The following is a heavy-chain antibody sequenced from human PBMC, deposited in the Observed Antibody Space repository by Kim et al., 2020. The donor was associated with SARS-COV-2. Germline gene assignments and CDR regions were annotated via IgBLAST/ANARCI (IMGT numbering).Heavy chain of an antibody. CDR2: DGSGT. V-gene: IGHV3-74*01. J-gene: IGHJ4*02. Sequence: DGSGTSYADSVKGRFTISRDNAKNTVYLELNSLRVEDTAVYYCAVLRTGYWGQGSLVTVSS. D-gene: IGHD1-1*01. CDR3: AVLRTGY.